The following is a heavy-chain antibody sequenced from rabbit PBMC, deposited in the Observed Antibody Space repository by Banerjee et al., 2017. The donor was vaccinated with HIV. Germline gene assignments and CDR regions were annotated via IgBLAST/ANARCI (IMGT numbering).Heavy chain of an antibody. Sequence: QSLEESGGGLVQPEGSLTLTCTASGFSFSSSYYMCWVRQAPGKGPEWIACIYAGDGSTDYASWAKGRFTISKTSSTTVTLQMTSLTAADTATYFCARADYAGVGGACNLGFSFWGPGTLVTVS. J-gene: IGHJ6*01. CDR1: GFSFSSSYY. D-gene: IGHD4-2*01. CDR2: IYAGDGST. V-gene: IGHV1S40*01. CDR3: ARADYAGVGGACNLGFSF.